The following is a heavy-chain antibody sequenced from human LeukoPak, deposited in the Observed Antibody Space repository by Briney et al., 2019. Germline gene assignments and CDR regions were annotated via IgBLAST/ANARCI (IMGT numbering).Heavy chain of an antibody. V-gene: IGHV3-33*06. Sequence: GRSLRLSCAPSGFTFSNCGMYWVRQAPGQGLEGVAVIWYDGNNKYYADSVQGRFTISRDNSKNALYLHMNSLRAEDTAVYYCAKDLTSSTTVIDYWGQGTLVIVSS. J-gene: IGHJ4*02. CDR2: IWYDGNNK. CDR1: GFTFSNCG. CDR3: AKDLTSSTTVIDY. D-gene: IGHD2-2*01.